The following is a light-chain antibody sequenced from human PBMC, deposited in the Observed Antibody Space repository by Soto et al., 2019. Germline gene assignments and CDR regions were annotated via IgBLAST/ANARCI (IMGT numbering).Light chain of an antibody. V-gene: IGLV2-14*03. CDR1: SSDVGGYNY. Sequence: QSALTQPASVSGSPGQSITISCTATSSDVGGYNYVSWYQHHPGKAPKRMIHDVSNRPSGVSNRFSGSKSGNTASLTISGLQAEDEADYYCSSYIPNNSTYVFGTGTKLTVL. CDR2: DVS. J-gene: IGLJ1*01. CDR3: SSYIPNNSTYV.